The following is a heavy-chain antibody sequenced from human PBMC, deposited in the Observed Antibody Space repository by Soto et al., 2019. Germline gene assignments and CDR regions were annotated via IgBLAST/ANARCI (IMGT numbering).Heavy chain of an antibody. CDR2: ISYDGSNK. Sequence: QVQLVESGGGVVQPGRSLRLSCAASGFTFSSYAMHWVRQAPGKGLEWVAVISYDGSNKYYADSVKGRFTISRDNFKNTLNLQQNSLRADDTAVYSWARELEDVVVLAASPGAVGAFDIWGQGKMVTVSS. D-gene: IGHD2-15*01. CDR1: GFTFSSYA. V-gene: IGHV3-30-3*01. J-gene: IGHJ3*02. CDR3: ARELEDVVVLAASPGAVGAFDI.